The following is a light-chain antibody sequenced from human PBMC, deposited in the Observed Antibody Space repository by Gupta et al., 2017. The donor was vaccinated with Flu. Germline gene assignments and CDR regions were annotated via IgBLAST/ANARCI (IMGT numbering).Light chain of an antibody. CDR3: QQRDSVPDT. CDR1: ESISTF. J-gene: IGKJ2*01. V-gene: IGKV1-39*01. CDR2: TAS. Sequence: SALSAFVGDKVAITCRASESISTFLSWYQQKPGQAPTLLIYTASTLQTGVPSRFSGSGSETEFTLTISSLQPEDLATYYCQQRDSVPDTFGQGTKLDIK.